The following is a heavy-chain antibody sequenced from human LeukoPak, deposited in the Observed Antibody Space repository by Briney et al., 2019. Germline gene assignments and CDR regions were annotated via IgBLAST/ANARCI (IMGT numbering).Heavy chain of an antibody. D-gene: IGHD6-13*01. CDR2: INPNSGGT. Sequence: GASVKVSCKASGCTFTGYYMHWVRQAPGQGLEWMGWINPNSGGTNYAQKFQGRVTMTRDTSISTAYMELSRLRSDDTAVYYCASYRFVYSSSWYKRKDYYYMDVWGKGTTVTISS. CDR3: ASYRFVYSSSWYKRKDYYYMDV. CDR1: GCTFTGYY. J-gene: IGHJ6*03. V-gene: IGHV1-2*02.